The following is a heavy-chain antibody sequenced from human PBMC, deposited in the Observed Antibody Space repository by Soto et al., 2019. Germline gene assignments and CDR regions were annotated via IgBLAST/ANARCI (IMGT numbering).Heavy chain of an antibody. CDR2: IMPVFATP. V-gene: IGHV1-69*01. D-gene: IGHD3-3*02. CDR3: ARDKDRQQLGGNYYYILDV. J-gene: IGHJ6*01. Sequence: QVQLMQSGAEVKKPGSSVKVSCKASGGTFSTSAISWVRQAPGEGLEWVGGIMPVFATPDYAQKFQGRVTISAEESTTTAYQELTSLTTDDTAVYYCARDKDRQQLGGNYYYILDVWGQGTAITVS. CDR1: GGTFSTSA.